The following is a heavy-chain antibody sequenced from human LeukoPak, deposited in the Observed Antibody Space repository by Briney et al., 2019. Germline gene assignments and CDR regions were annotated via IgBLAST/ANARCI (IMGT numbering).Heavy chain of an antibody. V-gene: IGHV3-7*01. CDR3: ARLGWDEIDCFDY. Sequence: PGGSLRLPCAASGFTFNTYWMSWVRQAPGKGLEWVANIKQDGSEKYYVDSVKGRFTISRDNAKNSLYLQMNSLRAEDTAVYYCARLGWDEIDCFDYWGQGTLVTVSS. D-gene: IGHD4-23*01. CDR2: IKQDGSEK. CDR1: GFTFNTYW. J-gene: IGHJ4*02.